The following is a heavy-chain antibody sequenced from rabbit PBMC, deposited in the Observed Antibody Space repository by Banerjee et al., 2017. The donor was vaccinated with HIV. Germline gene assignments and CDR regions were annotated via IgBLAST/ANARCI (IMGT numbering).Heavy chain of an antibody. D-gene: IGHD2-1*01. CDR2: IWTGSTSTT. CDR3: ARDVHDRGYNFNL. V-gene: IGHV1S40*01. J-gene: IGHJ4*01. CDR1: SSGYD. Sequence: SSGYDMCWVRQATGKGLEWIGTIWTGSTSTTGYASWAKGRFTISKTSSTTVTLQMTGLTAADTATYFCARDVHDRGYNFNLWGPGTLVTVS.